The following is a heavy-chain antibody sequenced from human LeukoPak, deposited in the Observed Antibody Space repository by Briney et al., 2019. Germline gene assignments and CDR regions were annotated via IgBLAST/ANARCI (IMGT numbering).Heavy chain of an antibody. J-gene: IGHJ5*02. CDR2: IKQDGSEK. CDR3: ARDLYYFDSSGYYASDL. D-gene: IGHD3-22*01. V-gene: IGHV3-7*01. CDR1: GFTFSDCW. Sequence: TGGSLRLSCAASGFTFSDCWMSWVRQAPGKGLEWVANIKQDGSEKHYVDSLRGRFTISRDNAKDSLDLQMNSLRAEDTAVYFCARDLYYFDSSGYYASDLWGQGTLVTVSS.